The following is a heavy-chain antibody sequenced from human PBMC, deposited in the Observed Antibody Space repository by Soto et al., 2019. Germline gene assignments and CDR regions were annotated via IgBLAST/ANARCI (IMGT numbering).Heavy chain of an antibody. CDR1: GFTFSSYG. Sequence: QVQLVESGGGVVQPGRSLRLSCAASGFTFSSYGMHWVRQAPGKGLEWVAVISYDGSNKYYADSVKGRLTISRDNSKNTRYLQMNSLRAEDTAVYYCAGGGDDGGSTAFDSWGQGTLVTVSS. CDR2: ISYDGSNK. D-gene: IGHD4-17*01. J-gene: IGHJ4*02. V-gene: IGHV3-30*03. CDR3: AGGGDDGGSTAFDS.